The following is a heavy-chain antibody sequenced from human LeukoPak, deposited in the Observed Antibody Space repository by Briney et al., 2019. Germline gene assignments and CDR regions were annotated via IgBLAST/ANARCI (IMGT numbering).Heavy chain of an antibody. V-gene: IGHV3-30*18. CDR1: GFTFSSYG. D-gene: IGHD3-22*01. Sequence: GRSLRLSCAASGFTFSSYGMHWVRHAPAKGLEWVAVISYDVSNKYYANSVKGRFTISRENSKNTLYLQMNSLRAEDTAVYYCAKLPYYYDSSGYSRQDAFDIWGQGTMVTVSS. J-gene: IGHJ3*02. CDR2: ISYDVSNK. CDR3: AKLPYYYDSSGYSRQDAFDI.